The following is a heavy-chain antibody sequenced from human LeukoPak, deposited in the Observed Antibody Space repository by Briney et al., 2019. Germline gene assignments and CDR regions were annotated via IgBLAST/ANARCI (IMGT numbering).Heavy chain of an antibody. V-gene: IGHV3-9*01. Sequence: GRSLRFSCAASGFIFGDYAMHWVRQAPGKGLEWVSGITWNSVSIGYADSVKGRFTISRDNAKNSLYLQMSSLRAEDTAFYYCAKGLAVSGEDYWGQGTLVTVSS. CDR2: ITWNSVSI. J-gene: IGHJ4*02. CDR3: AKGLAVSGEDY. CDR1: GFIFGDYA. D-gene: IGHD6-19*01.